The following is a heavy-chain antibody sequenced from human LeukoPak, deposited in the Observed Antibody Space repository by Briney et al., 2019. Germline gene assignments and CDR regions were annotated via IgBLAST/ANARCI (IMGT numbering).Heavy chain of an antibody. CDR3: ARHSDTYYYDSSGYYYGLWYFDL. CDR1: GGSISSSF. Sequence: SETLSLTCTVSGGSISSSFWSWIRQPPGKGLEWIGYIYYSGITNYNPSLKSRVTISVDTSKNQFSLKLSSVTAADTAVYYCARHSDTYYYDSSGYYYGLWYFDLWGRGTLVTVSS. V-gene: IGHV4-59*01. CDR2: IYYSGIT. J-gene: IGHJ2*01. D-gene: IGHD3-22*01.